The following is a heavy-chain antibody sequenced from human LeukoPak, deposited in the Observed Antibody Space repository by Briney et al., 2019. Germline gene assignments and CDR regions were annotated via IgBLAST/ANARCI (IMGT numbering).Heavy chain of an antibody. Sequence: SETLSLTCTFSGGSISSYYWSWIRQPAGKGLEWGGRIYTSGCTNYNPSLKSRVTMSVDTSKHQFSLTLRSVTTADTDVYYCPRVVGWDCSGGSCYTGSSLYYYYYMDVWGKGTTVTVSS. CDR3: PRVVGWDCSGGSCYTGSSLYYYYYMDV. J-gene: IGHJ6*03. V-gene: IGHV4-4*07. D-gene: IGHD2-15*01. CDR2: IYTSGCT. CDR1: GGSISSYY.